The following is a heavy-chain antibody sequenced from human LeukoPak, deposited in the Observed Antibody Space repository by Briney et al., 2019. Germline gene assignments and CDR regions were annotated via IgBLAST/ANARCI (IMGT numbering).Heavy chain of an antibody. CDR1: GGSISSSSYY. D-gene: IGHD3/OR15-3a*01. V-gene: IGHV4-39*01. Sequence: SETLSLTCTVSGGSISSSSYYWGWIRQPPGKGLEWIGGIYYSGSTYYNPSLKSRVTISVDTSKNQFSLKLSSVTAADTAVYYCARHSGLNWFDPWGQGTLVTVSS. CDR3: ARHSGLNWFDP. CDR2: IYYSGST. J-gene: IGHJ5*02.